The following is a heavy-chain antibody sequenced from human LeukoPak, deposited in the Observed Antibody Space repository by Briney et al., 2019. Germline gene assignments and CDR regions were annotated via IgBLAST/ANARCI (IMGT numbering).Heavy chain of an antibody. CDR3: AALGITMIGGV. CDR1: GFTFINYS. CDR2: ISTNSAFI. J-gene: IGHJ6*04. V-gene: IGHV3-21*01. Sequence: GGSLRLSCTASGFTFINYSMNWVRQAPGKGLEWVSSISTNSAFIYYADSVRGRFTISRDNAKNSLYLQMNSLRAEDTAVYYCAALGITMIGGVWGKGTTVTISS. D-gene: IGHD3-10*02.